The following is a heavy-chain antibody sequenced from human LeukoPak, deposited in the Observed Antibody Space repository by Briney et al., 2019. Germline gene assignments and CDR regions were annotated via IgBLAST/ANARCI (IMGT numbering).Heavy chain of an antibody. V-gene: IGHV4-59*08. CDR3: GRHWIYGDYVINYFDY. D-gene: IGHD4-17*01. Sequence: SETLSLTCTVSGGSISSYYWSWIRQPPGKGLEWIGYIYYSGSTNYNPSLKSRVTISVDTSKNQFSLKLSSVTAADTAVYYCGRHWIYGDYVINYFDYWGQGPLVTVSS. CDR2: IYYSGST. J-gene: IGHJ4*02. CDR1: GGSISSYY.